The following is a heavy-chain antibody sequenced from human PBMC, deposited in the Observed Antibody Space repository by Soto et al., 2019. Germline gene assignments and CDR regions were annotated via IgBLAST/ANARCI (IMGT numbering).Heavy chain of an antibody. CDR1: GYSFTSHY. V-gene: IGHV1-46*01. Sequence: ASVKVSCKAIGYSFTSHYMHWVRQAPGQGLEWMGTIYPGGVNTGSPQKFQGRVTMTRNSSISTAYMELSSLKSEDTAVYYCARRALAGHWFDPWGQGTLVTVSS. D-gene: IGHD6-19*01. CDR3: ARRALAGHWFDP. CDR2: IYPGGVNT. J-gene: IGHJ5*02.